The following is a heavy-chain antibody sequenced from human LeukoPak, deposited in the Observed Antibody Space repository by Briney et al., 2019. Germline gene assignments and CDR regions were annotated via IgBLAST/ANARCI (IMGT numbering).Heavy chain of an antibody. CDR2: INTGNGNT. Sequence: ASVKVSCKASGYNFISYAMHWVRQAPGQRLEWMGWINTGNGNTKYSQKFQGRVTITRDTSASTAYMELSGLRSEDTAVYYCARGHSSGYSGGDYWGQGTLVTVSS. CDR3: ARGHSSGYSGGDY. J-gene: IGHJ4*02. CDR1: GYNFISYA. D-gene: IGHD3-22*01. V-gene: IGHV1-3*04.